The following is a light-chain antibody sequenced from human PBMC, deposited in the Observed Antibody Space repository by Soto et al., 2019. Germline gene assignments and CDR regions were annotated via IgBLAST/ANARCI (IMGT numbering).Light chain of an antibody. J-gene: IGKJ3*01. Sequence: EIVLTQSPDTLSLSPGERATLSCRASQSVSSSYLAWYQQKPGQAPRLLIYGASSRATGIPDRFSGSGSGTDFTLTISRLEPEDFAMYYCQQYGSSPFTFGPGTKVDIK. CDR1: QSVSSSY. V-gene: IGKV3-20*01. CDR3: QQYGSSPFT. CDR2: GAS.